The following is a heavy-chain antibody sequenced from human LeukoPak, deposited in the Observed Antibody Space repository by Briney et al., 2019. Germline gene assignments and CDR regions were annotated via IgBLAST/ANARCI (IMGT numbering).Heavy chain of an antibody. CDR1: GGSISSSSYY. V-gene: IGHV4-39*01. D-gene: IGHD5-12*01. CDR3: ARRGYSGYDWYSSGWYFDY. CDR2: IYYSGST. J-gene: IGHJ4*02. Sequence: TSETLSLTCTVSGGSISSSSYYWGWIRQPPGKGLEWIGSIYYSGSTYYNPSLKSRFTISVDTSKNQFSLKLSSVTAADTAVHYCARRGYSGYDWYSSGWYFDYWGQGTLVTVSS.